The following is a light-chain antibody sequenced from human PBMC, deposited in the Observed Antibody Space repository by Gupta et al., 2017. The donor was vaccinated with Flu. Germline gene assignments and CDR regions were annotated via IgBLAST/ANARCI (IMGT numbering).Light chain of an antibody. CDR2: EVT. CDR3: ASYTTTSTWV. Sequence: TSSDVGGYNYVSWYQQHPGKAPKLMIYEVTDRPSGVSNRVSGSKSGNTASLTISGLQAEDEADYFCASYTTTSTWVFGGGTKLTVL. V-gene: IGLV2-14*01. CDR1: SSDVGGYNY. J-gene: IGLJ3*02.